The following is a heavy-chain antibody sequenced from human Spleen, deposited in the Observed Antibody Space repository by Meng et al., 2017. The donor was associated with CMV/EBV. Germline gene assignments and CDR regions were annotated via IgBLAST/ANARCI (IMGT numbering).Heavy chain of an antibody. V-gene: IGHV3-69-1*01. CDR1: GFTFSDYA. Sequence: GGSLRLSCAASGFTFSDYAMAWVRQAPGKGLEWVSSISSSSYIYYADSVKGRFTISRDNAKNSLYLQMIGLRAEDTAVYYCARDPSGDYDFTGYCLDYWGQGMLVTVSS. CDR3: ARDPSGDYDFTGYCLDY. D-gene: IGHD2-2*03. J-gene: IGHJ4*02. CDR2: ISSSSYI.